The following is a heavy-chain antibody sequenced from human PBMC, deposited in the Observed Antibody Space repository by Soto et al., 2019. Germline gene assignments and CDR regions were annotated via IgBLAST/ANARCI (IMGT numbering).Heavy chain of an antibody. J-gene: IGHJ4*02. V-gene: IGHV3-23*01. CDR1: GFTISSYA. CDR2: LSGSGGST. D-gene: IGHD7-27*01. Sequence: DVQLLESGGELVQPGGSLRLACAASGFTISSYAMSWVRQAPGKGLEWVSGLSGSGGSTNYADSVKGRFTISRDNSKNTLYLQMSSLRDDDTAIYYCAKDLRDWGFFDSWGQGTLVTVSS. CDR3: AKDLRDWGFFDS.